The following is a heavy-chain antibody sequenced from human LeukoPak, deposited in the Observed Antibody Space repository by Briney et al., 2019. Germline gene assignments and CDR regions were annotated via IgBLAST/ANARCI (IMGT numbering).Heavy chain of an antibody. CDR2: ISGSGGST. CDR1: GFTFSNYA. CDR3: ARETSVGGNPPRY. D-gene: IGHD4-23*01. V-gene: IGHV3-23*01. J-gene: IGHJ4*02. Sequence: PGGSLRLSCAASGFTFSNYAMSWVRQAPGKGLEWLSTISGSGGSTYYADSVKGRFTISRDNSKNTLYLQMNSLRAEDTAVYYCARETSVGGNPPRYWGQGTLVTVSS.